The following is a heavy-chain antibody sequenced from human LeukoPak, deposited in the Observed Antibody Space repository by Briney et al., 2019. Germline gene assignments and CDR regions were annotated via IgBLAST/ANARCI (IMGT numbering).Heavy chain of an antibody. J-gene: IGHJ4*02. CDR1: GGSIDSYY. CDR2: IYYSGTT. V-gene: IGHV4-59*12. Sequence: PSETLSLTCTVSGGSIDSYYWTWIRQPPGKRLEWIGYIYYSGTTKYNPSLKSRVTISVDKSKNQFSLKLSSVTAADTAVYYCARKGAVAGTIGYWGQGTLVTVSS. D-gene: IGHD6-19*01. CDR3: ARKGAVAGTIGY.